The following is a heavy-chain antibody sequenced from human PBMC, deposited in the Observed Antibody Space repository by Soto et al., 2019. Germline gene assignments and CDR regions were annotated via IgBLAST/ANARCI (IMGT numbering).Heavy chain of an antibody. CDR3: ASSVGVVLVPAASWSLYYYGMDV. J-gene: IGHJ6*02. V-gene: IGHV1-69*12. Sequence: QVQLVQSGAEVKKPGSSVKVSCKASGGTFSSYAISWVRQAPGQGLEWMGGIIPIFGTANYAQKFQGRVTITADESTSTAYMELSSLRSEDTAVYYCASSVGVVLVPAASWSLYYYGMDVWGQGTTVTVSS. CDR2: IIPIFGTA. D-gene: IGHD2-2*01. CDR1: GGTFSSYA.